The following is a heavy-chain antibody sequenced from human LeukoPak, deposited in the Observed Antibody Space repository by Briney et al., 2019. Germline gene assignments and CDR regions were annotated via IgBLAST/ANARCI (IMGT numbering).Heavy chain of an antibody. D-gene: IGHD4-17*01. CDR2: ISVGGDTT. V-gene: IGHV3-23*01. CDR1: GFTFSRYA. J-gene: IGHJ4*02. Sequence: GGSLRLSCAASGFTFSRYAMSWVRQAPGRGLEWVSGISVGGDTTYYAGSVKGRYTISRDNSKNTLSLQMNSLRAEDTALYYCAKDRGDSTVKDFFDYWGQGTLVTVSS. CDR3: AKDRGDSTVKDFFDY.